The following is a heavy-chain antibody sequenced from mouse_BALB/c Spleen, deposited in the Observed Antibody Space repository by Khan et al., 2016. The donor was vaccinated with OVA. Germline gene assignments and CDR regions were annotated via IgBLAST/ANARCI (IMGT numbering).Heavy chain of an antibody. J-gene: IGHJ2*01. V-gene: IGHV3-2*02. D-gene: IGHD3-2*02. Sequence: EVKLLESGPGLVKPSLSLSLTCTVTGYSITSDYAWNWIRQFPGNKLEWMGYISYSGNTKYNPSLKSRISITRDTSKNQFFLQLNFVTIEDTATYYCARIQGGDFDYWGQGTTLTVSS. CDR3: ARIQGGDFDY. CDR1: GYSITSDYA. CDR2: ISYSGNT.